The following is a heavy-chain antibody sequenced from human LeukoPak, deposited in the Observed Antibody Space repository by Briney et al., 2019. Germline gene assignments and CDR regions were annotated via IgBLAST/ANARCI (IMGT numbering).Heavy chain of an antibody. CDR1: GFTVSSNY. D-gene: IGHD5-18*01. V-gene: IGHV3-66*01. CDR3: ARREILGYSYGRGTFNI. CDR2: INTGGTT. J-gene: IGHJ3*02. Sequence: GSLRLSCVASGFTVSSNYMIWVRQAPGKGLEWVSFINTGGTTYYADSVKGRFTISRDNSKNTLFLQVNSLRADDTAVYYCARREILGYSYGRGTFNIWGQGTMVTVSS.